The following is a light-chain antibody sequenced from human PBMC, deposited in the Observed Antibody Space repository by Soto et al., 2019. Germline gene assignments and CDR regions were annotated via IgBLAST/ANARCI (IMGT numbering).Light chain of an antibody. Sequence: DIQMTQFPSSLSASVGDRVTITCRASQIIRTYLNWYQQKSGKAPKLLIYAASSLQSGVPSRFSGSGSGTDFTLTISSLQPDDFATYYCQHYNYYSPWTFGQGTKVDIK. J-gene: IGKJ1*01. CDR1: QIIRTY. CDR2: AAS. CDR3: QHYNYYSPWT. V-gene: IGKV1-39*01.